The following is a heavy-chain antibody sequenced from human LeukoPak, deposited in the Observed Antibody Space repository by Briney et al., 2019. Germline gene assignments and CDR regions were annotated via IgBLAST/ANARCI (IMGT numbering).Heavy chain of an antibody. CDR2: ISSSSSTM. CDR3: VRDHHRRLYDSQARDTFDI. D-gene: IGHD3-22*01. V-gene: IGHV3-48*01. CDR1: GFIFSSYS. J-gene: IGHJ3*02. Sequence: GGSLRLSCAASGFIFSSYSMNWVRQAPGKGLEWVSYISSSSSTMYYAASVKGRFSISRDNAQNSLYLQMNSLRAEDTAVYYCVRDHHRRLYDSQARDTFDIWGQGTMVTVSS.